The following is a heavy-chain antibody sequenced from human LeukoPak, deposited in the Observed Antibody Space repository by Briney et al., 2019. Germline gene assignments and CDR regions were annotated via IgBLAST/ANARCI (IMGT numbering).Heavy chain of an antibody. D-gene: IGHD1-26*01. J-gene: IGHJ4*02. CDR2: ISCNGSNI. Sequence: GGSLRLSCAASGFTFSSYAMHWVRQAPGKGLEWVSFISCNGSNIYYADSVKGRFTISRDNSKNTLYLQMNSLRAEDTAVYYCARDANMGATRILDCWGQGTLVTVSS. V-gene: IGHV3-30*04. CDR3: ARDANMGATRILDC. CDR1: GFTFSSYA.